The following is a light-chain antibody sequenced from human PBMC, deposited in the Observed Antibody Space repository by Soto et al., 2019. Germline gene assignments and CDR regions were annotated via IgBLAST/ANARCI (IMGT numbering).Light chain of an antibody. CDR1: QTLLHSNGYNY. J-gene: IGKJ1*01. CDR2: LGS. CDR3: MQALQTTWT. Sequence: DIVMSQSPLSLPVTPGEPASISCRSSQTLLHSNGYNYLDWYLQKPGQSPQLLIYLGSNRSCGVADRFSGSGSGRDFTLKISRVQAEDVGVYYCMQALQTTWTFGQGTKVEI. V-gene: IGKV2-28*01.